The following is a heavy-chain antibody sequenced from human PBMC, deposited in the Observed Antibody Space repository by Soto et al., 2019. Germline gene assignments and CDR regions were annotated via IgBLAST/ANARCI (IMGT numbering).Heavy chain of an antibody. Sequence: EVQLVESGGGLVQPGGSLRLSCVDSGFTFSTFWMSWARRAPVKGLEWVGNIKQDGSEENYVDSVKGRFTISRDNDKNSMYLQMNSLRAEDTAVYYCARLAASGRGWDVWGQGTTVVVSS. CDR1: GFTFSTFW. CDR2: IKQDGSEE. CDR3: ARLAASGRGWDV. J-gene: IGHJ6*02. V-gene: IGHV3-7*01. D-gene: IGHD6-13*01.